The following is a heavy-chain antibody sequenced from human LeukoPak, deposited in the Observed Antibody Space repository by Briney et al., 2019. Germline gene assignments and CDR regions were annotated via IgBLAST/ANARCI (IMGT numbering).Heavy chain of an antibody. CDR3: ARVAVTTKGYYYGMDV. J-gene: IGHJ6*02. CDR1: GGTFSSYA. Sequence: SVKVSCKASGGTFSSYAISWVRQAPGQGLEWMGGIIPIFGTANYAQKFQGRVTITADESTSTAYMELSSLRSEDTAVYYCARVAVTTKGYYYGMDVWGQGTTVTVSS. CDR2: IIPIFGTA. D-gene: IGHD4-17*01. V-gene: IGHV1-69*13.